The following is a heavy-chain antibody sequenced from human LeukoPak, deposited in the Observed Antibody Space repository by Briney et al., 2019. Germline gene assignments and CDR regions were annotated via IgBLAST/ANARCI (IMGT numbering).Heavy chain of an antibody. CDR3: ARVGFGSWFGESSYYFDY. CDR1: GGSISSGDYY. D-gene: IGHD3-10*01. V-gene: IGHV4-30-4*01. CDR2: IYYSGST. Sequence: LSLTCTVSGGSISSGDYYWSWIRQPPGKGLEWTGFIYYSGSTYYNPSLKSRVTISVDTSKNQFSLKLSSVTAADTAVYYCARVGFGSWFGESSYYFDYWGQGTLVTVSS. J-gene: IGHJ4*02.